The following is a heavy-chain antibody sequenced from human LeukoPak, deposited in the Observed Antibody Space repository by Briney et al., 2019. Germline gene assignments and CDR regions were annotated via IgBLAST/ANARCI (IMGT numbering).Heavy chain of an antibody. CDR2: MNPNSGNT. CDR3: ARGLGYCSGGSCYIYYYYYYMDV. CDR1: GYTFTSYD. D-gene: IGHD2-15*01. V-gene: IGHV1-8*01. J-gene: IGHJ6*03. Sequence: ASVKVSCKASGYTFTSYDINWLRQATGQGLEWMGWMNPNSGNTGYAQKFQGRVTMTRNTSISTAYMELSSLRSEDTAVYYCARGLGYCSGGSCYIYYYYYYMDVWGKGTTVTVSS.